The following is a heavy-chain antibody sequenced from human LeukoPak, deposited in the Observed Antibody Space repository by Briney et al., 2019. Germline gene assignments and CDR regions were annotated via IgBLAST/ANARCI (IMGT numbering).Heavy chain of an antibody. Sequence: SETLSLTCTVSGGSISSSSYYWGWIRQPPGKGLEWIGSIYYSGSTYYNPSLKSRVTISVDTSKNQFSLKLSSVTAADTAVYYCARDRTVGATGGWFDPWGQGTLVTVSS. J-gene: IGHJ5*02. CDR3: ARDRTVGATGGWFDP. CDR1: GGSISSSSYY. D-gene: IGHD1-26*01. CDR2: IYYSGST. V-gene: IGHV4-39*07.